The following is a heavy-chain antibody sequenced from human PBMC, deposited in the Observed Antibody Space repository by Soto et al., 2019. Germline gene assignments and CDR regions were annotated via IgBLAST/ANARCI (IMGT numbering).Heavy chain of an antibody. Sequence: QVQLVESGGGVVQPGRSLRLSCAASGFTFSTYGMHWVRQAPGKGLEWVAVISNDGSETYYADSVKGRCTISRDNSKNTLYVQTNSLSAEDTAVYYCSRDGLMGVTTWAADWCQGTLVTVSS. D-gene: IGHD4-17*01. J-gene: IGHJ4*02. V-gene: IGHV3-30*03. CDR1: GFTFSTYG. CDR3: SRDGLMGVTTWAAD. CDR2: ISNDGSET.